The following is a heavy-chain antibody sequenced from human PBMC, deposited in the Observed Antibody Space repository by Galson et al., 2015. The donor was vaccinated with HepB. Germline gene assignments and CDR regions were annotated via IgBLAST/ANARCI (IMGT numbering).Heavy chain of an antibody. D-gene: IGHD3-22*01. Sequence: SLRLSCAASGFTVSSNYMSRVRQAPGKGLEWVSYISSSSSTIYYADSVKGRFTISRDNAKNSLYLQMNSLRAEDTAVYYCARDTGSGYYSDYWGQGTLVTVSS. CDR2: ISSSSSTI. V-gene: IGHV3-48*01. CDR3: ARDTGSGYYSDY. CDR1: GFTVSSNY. J-gene: IGHJ4*02.